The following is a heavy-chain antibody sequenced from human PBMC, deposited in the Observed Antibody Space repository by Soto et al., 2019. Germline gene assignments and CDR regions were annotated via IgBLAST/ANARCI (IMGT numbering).Heavy chain of an antibody. CDR2: ISYRGTT. CDR3: ARGGWMIFEFPRLGLDV. D-gene: IGHD3-3*01. V-gene: IGHV4-34*01. Sequence: SETLSLTCPVSGGSFIHYYWTWIRQSPGKGLEWIGEISYRGTTTYNPSLTGRVTMSVDTSKNQFSLELTSVTAADTAVYYCARGGWMIFEFPRLGLDVWGQGTTVTVSS. J-gene: IGHJ6*02. CDR1: GGSFIHYY.